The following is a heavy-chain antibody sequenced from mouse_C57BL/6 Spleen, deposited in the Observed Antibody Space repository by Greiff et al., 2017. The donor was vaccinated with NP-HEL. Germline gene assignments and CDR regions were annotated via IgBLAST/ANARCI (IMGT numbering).Heavy chain of an antibody. D-gene: IGHD2-3*01. CDR2: ILPGSGST. Sequence: VQLQQSGAELMKPGASVKLSCKATGYTFTGYWIEWVKQRPGHGLEWIGEILPGSGSTNYNEKFQGKATFTADTSSNTAYMQLSSLTTEDSAIYYCARWGLLGAYWGQGTLVTVSA. CDR1: GYTFTGYW. CDR3: ARWGLLGAY. V-gene: IGHV1-9*01. J-gene: IGHJ3*01.